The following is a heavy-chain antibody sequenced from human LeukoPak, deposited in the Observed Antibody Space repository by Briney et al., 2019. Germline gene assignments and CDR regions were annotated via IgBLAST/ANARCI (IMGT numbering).Heavy chain of an antibody. Sequence: GGSLRLSCAVSGITLSNYGMSWVRQAPGKGREWVAGISDSGGRTNYADAVKGRFTISRDNPKNTLYLQMNSLRAEDAAVYFCAKRGVVIRVILVGFHKEAYYFDSWGQGALVTVSS. J-gene: IGHJ4*02. CDR3: AKRGVVIRVILVGFHKEAYYFDS. D-gene: IGHD3-22*01. CDR1: GITLSNYG. V-gene: IGHV3-23*01. CDR2: ISDSGGRT.